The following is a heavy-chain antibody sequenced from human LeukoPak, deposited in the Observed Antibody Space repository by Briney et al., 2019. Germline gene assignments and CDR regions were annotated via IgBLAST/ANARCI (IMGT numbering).Heavy chain of an antibody. Sequence: GGSLGLSCSASGLTFSSSAMGWVRQAPGKGLEWVAVISTSDDTTYYADSVKGRFTVSRDNSKNTLFLQLSSLRADDTAVYYCATRVPDSSGSYYFAYWGQGTLVTVSS. J-gene: IGHJ4*02. CDR2: ISTSDDTT. CDR3: ATRVPDSSGSYYFAY. D-gene: IGHD3-22*01. V-gene: IGHV3-23*01. CDR1: GLTFSSSA.